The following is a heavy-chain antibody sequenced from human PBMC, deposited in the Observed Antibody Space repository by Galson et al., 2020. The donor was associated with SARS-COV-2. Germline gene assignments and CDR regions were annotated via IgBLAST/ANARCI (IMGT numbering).Heavy chain of an antibody. CDR2: IYYSGST. D-gene: IGHD6-19*01. Sequence: ETSETLSLTCTVSGGSISSGGYYWSWIRQHPGKGLEWIGYIYYSGSTYSNPSLKSRVTISVDTSKNQFSLKLSSVTAADTAVYSCARGLDGKLEGWFDPWGQGTLVTVSS. J-gene: IGHJ5*02. CDR1: GGSISSGGYY. V-gene: IGHV4-31*03. CDR3: ARGLDGKLEGWFDP.